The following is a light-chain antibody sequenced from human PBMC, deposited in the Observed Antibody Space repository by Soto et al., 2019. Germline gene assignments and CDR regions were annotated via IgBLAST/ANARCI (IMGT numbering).Light chain of an antibody. Sequence: QSALTQPRSVSGSPGQSVTISCTGTSGDIGGYDFVSWYQQHPGKAPKLMIYDVSKRPSGVPERFSGSNSGNTATLTISGTQAMDEADYYCQAWDSSTGVFGTGTKLTVL. CDR3: QAWDSSTGV. J-gene: IGLJ1*01. CDR2: DVS. V-gene: IGLV2-11*01. CDR1: SGDIGGYDF.